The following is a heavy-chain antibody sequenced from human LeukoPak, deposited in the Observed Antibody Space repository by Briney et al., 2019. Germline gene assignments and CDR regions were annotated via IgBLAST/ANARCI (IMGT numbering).Heavy chain of an antibody. D-gene: IGHD3-10*01. CDR3: ARGRSRPYYFDY. J-gene: IGHJ4*02. CDR1: GYSISSGYF. V-gene: IGHV4-38-2*02. Sequence: PSETLSLTCTVSGYSISSGYFWGWIRQPPGKGLEWIGSIYHSGSTYYNPSLKSRVTISVDTSKNQFSLKLSSVTAADTAVYYCARGRSRPYYFDYWGQGTLVTVSS. CDR2: IYHSGST.